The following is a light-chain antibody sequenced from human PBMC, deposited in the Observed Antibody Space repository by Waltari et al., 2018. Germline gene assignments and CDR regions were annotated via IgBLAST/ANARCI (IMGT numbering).Light chain of an antibody. Sequence: IQMTQSPYSLSASVGDRVTITCRASQSINTYLNWYQQKPGKAPKLLIYAASALQSGVPSRFSGSGSGTDVNLTISSLQPEDFATYYCQQSFSSLNFGGGTKVEIK. CDR3: QQSFSSLN. J-gene: IGKJ4*01. V-gene: IGKV1-39*01. CDR2: AAS. CDR1: QSINTY.